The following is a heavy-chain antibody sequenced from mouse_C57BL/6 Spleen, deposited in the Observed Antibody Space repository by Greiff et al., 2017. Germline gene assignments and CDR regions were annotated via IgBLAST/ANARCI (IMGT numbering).Heavy chain of an antibody. J-gene: IGHJ1*03. CDR3: TTVVATGYFDG. V-gene: IGHV1-15*01. CDR2: IDPETGGT. D-gene: IGHD1-1*01. Sequence: VQLQQSGAELVRPGASVTLSCKASGYTFTDYEMHWVKQTPVHGLEWIGAIDPETGGTAYNQKFKGKAILTADKSSSTAYMELRSLTSEDSAVYYCTTVVATGYFDGWGTGTTVTVSS. CDR1: GYTFTDYE.